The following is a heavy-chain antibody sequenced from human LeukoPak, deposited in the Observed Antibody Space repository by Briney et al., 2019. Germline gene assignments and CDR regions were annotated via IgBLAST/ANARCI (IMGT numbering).Heavy chain of an antibody. CDR2: IYYNGHT. Sequence: SETLSLTCTVSGGSIGTYYWSWIRQPPGKGLEWIGYIYYNGHTDYNPSLGSRVTISVHMSKNQFSLKLSSVTAADTAVYYCARDRHWTNDWVFDYWGQGTLVTVSS. CDR1: GGSIGTYY. D-gene: IGHD1/OR15-1a*01. CDR3: ARDRHWTNDWVFDY. V-gene: IGHV4-59*01. J-gene: IGHJ4*02.